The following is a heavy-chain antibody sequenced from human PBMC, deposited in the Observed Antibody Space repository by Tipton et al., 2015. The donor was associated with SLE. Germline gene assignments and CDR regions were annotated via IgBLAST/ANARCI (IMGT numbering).Heavy chain of an antibody. CDR2: VYDSGTT. D-gene: IGHD6-13*01. CDR1: GGSIRNYF. J-gene: IGHJ6*03. CDR3: ARGGEYGSSWYPRYYYYMDV. V-gene: IGHV4-59*12. Sequence: TLSLTCTVSGGSIRNYFWHWIRQSPGKGLEWIGYVYDSGTTKYNPSLESRVTISVDTSKSQFSLKLSSVTAADTAVYYCARGGEYGSSWYPRYYYYMDVWGKGTTVTVSS.